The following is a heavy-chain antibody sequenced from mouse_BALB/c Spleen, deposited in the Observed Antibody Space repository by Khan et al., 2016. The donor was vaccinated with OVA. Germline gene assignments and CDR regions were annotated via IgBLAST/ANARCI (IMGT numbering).Heavy chain of an antibody. D-gene: IGHD1-1*01. Sequence: QVQLQQSGGDLMKPGASVKISCKATGYTFSSYWIEWVKQRPGHGLEWIGQIFPGSVSITYNEKFKGKATFTADTSSNTAYMQLSSLTSEDSAVYYWARGVYGGFAFWGRGTLVTVSA. CDR1: GYTFSSYW. CDR3: ARGVYGGFAF. CDR2: IFPGSVSI. V-gene: IGHV1-9*01. J-gene: IGHJ3*01.